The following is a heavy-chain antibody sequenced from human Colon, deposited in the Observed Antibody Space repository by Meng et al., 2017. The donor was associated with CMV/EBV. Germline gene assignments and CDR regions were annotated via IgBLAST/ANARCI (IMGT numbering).Heavy chain of an antibody. CDR3: ARETSGWSTGLDS. J-gene: IGHJ4*02. V-gene: IGHV4-61*01. CDR1: GGSVNNGSYY. D-gene: IGHD6-19*01. CDR2: ISYSGNT. Sequence: SETLSLTCSVSGGSVNNGSYYWTWIRQPPGKGLEWIGYISYSGNTNYNPSLKSRLTIEVDTSRNQFSLKLTSVSAADTAMYYCARETSGWSTGLDSWGQGTLVTVSS.